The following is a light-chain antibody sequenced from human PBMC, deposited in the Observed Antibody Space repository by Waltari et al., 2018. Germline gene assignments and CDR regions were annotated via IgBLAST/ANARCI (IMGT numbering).Light chain of an antibody. CDR3: SSYTSSTVV. J-gene: IGLJ2*01. Sequence: QSALTQPASVSGSPGQSTTIPCTGTSSDVGGYNYVPWYQQHPGKAPKLMIYDVSNRPSGVSNRFSGSKSGNTASLTISGLQAEDEADYYCSSYTSSTVVFGGGTKLTVL. V-gene: IGLV2-14*03. CDR2: DVS. CDR1: SSDVGGYNY.